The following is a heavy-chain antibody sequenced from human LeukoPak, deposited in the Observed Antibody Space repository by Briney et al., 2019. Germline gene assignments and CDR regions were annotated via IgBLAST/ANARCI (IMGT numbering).Heavy chain of an antibody. V-gene: IGHV3-23*01. Sequence: GGSLRLSCAASGFTFSSYAMSWVRQAPGKGLEWVSAISGSGGSTYYADSVKGRFTISRDKSKNTLYLQMNSLRAEDTAVYYCAIDPRVEVVLHDAFDIWGQGTMVTVSS. D-gene: IGHD2-21*01. CDR2: ISGSGGST. CDR3: AIDPRVEVVLHDAFDI. CDR1: GFTFSSYA. J-gene: IGHJ3*02.